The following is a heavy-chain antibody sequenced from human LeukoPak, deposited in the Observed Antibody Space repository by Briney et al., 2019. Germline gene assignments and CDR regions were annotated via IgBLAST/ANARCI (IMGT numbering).Heavy chain of an antibody. D-gene: IGHD3-10*01. Sequence: PSETLSLTCTVSGGSISSSSYYWAWIRQPPGKGLEWIGSIYYSGSTYYTPSLKSRVPIPVDTSKNQFSLNLSSVTAADTAVYYCASLYGSGSYYSSDYWGQGILVTVSS. CDR2: IYYSGST. CDR3: ASLYGSGSYYSSDY. J-gene: IGHJ4*02. V-gene: IGHV4-39*07. CDR1: GGSISSSSYY.